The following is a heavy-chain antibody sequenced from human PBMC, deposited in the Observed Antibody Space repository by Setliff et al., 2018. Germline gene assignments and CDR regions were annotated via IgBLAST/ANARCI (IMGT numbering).Heavy chain of an antibody. CDR2: INHSGST. V-gene: IGHV4-34*01. J-gene: IGHJ4*02. CDR1: GGSFSGYY. CDR3: ARGYGYSSGWYRVYFDY. D-gene: IGHD6-19*01. Sequence: SETLSLTCAVYGGSFSGYYWSWIRQPPGKGLEWIGEINHSGSTNYNPSLKSRVTISVDTSKNQLSLKLSSVTAADTAVYYCARGYGYSSGWYRVYFDYWGQGTLVTVSS.